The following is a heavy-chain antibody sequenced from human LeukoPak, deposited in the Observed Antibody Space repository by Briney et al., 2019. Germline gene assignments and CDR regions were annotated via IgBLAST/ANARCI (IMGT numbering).Heavy chain of an antibody. CDR2: INSDGSST. CDR1: GFTFSSYE. V-gene: IGHV3-74*01. J-gene: IGHJ6*03. Sequence: PGGSLRLSCAASGFTFSSYEMNWVRQAPGKGLVWVSRINSDGSSTSYADSVKGRFTISRDNAKNTLYLQMNSLRAEDTAVYYCARVSSGWSPMDVWGKGTTVTVSS. CDR3: ARVSSGWSPMDV. D-gene: IGHD6-19*01.